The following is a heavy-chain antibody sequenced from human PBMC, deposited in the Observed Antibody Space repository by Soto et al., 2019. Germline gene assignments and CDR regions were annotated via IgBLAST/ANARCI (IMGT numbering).Heavy chain of an antibody. D-gene: IGHD1-26*01. Sequence: PGGSLRLSCAASGFTVSSNYMSWVRQAPGKGLEWVSVIYSGGSTYYADSVKGRFTISRDNSKNTLYLQMNSLRAEDTAVYYCARDSGGGSYWRVPVGYWGQGTLVTVSS. CDR3: ARDSGGGSYWRVPVGY. CDR2: IYSGGST. CDR1: GFTVSSNY. V-gene: IGHV3-53*01. J-gene: IGHJ4*02.